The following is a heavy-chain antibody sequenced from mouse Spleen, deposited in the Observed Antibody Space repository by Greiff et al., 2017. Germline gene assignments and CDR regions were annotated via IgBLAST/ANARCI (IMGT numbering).Heavy chain of an antibody. CDR3: ARWYYGSSYRDYYAMDY. D-gene: IGHD1-1*01. CDR1: GFTFSDYY. CDR2: ISNGGGST. Sequence: EVQLVESGGGLVQPGGSLKLSCAASGFTFSDYYMYWVRQTPEKRLEWVAYISNGGGSTYYPDTVKGRFTISRDNAKNTLYLQMSRLKSEDTAMYYCARWYYGSSYRDYYAMDYWGQGTSVTVSS. J-gene: IGHJ4*01. V-gene: IGHV5-12*01.